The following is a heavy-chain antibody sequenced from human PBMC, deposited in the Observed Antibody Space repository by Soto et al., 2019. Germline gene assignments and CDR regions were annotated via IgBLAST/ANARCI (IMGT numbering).Heavy chain of an antibody. J-gene: IGHJ6*02. CDR1: GYTFTSYG. D-gene: IGHD3-3*01. V-gene: IGHV1-18*01. CDR2: ISAYNGHT. Sequence: ASVKVSCKDSGYTFTSYGISWVRQAPGQGLEWMGWISAYNGHTNYAQKLQGRVTMTTDTSTSTAYMELRSLRSDDTAVYYCARESRTGGTYYVFWSGYYDYGMDVWGQGTTVTVSS. CDR3: ARESRTGGTYYVFWSGYYDYGMDV.